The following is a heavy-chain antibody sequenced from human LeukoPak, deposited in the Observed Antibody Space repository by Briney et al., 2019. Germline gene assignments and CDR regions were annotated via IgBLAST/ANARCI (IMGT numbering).Heavy chain of an antibody. CDR1: GYTFTAYY. D-gene: IGHD2-2*01. Sequence: ASVKVSCKASGYTFTAYYIHWVRQAPGQGLEWMGRINPSSGGTNYAQNFQGRVTMTRDTSINTAYLELSSLRSDDTAVYYCARVTAVPSLGWFDPWGQGTLVAVSS. V-gene: IGHV1-2*06. CDR3: ARVTAVPSLGWFDP. CDR2: INPSSGGT. J-gene: IGHJ5*02.